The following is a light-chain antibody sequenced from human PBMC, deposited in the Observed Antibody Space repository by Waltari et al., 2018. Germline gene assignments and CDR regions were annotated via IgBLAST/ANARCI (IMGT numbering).Light chain of an antibody. CDR2: AAS. V-gene: IGKV1-17*01. J-gene: IGKJ1*01. CDR1: QDISTY. Sequence: DIQMTQSPSSVSASAGDRVTITCRASQDISTYLNWYQEKPGEAPKRLIYAASSLESGVPSRFSGSGSGTDFTLTISSLQPEDFATYYCLPYNSNPRTFGQGTKVEIK. CDR3: LPYNSNPRT.